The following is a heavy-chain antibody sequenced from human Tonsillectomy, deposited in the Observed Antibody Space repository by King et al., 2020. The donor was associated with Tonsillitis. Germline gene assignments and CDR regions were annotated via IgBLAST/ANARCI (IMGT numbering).Heavy chain of an antibody. CDR2: ISWDGGST. D-gene: IGHD5/OR15-5a*01. CDR3: AKDTVYLGLRSILDY. J-gene: IGHJ4*02. V-gene: IGHV3-43*01. Sequence: VQLVESGGVVVQPGGSLRLSCAASGFTFDDYTMHWVRQAPGKGLEWVSLISWDGGSTYYADSVKGRFTISRDNSKNSLYLQMNSLRTEDTALYYCAKDTVYLGLRSILDYWGQGTLLTDSS. CDR1: GFTFDDYT.